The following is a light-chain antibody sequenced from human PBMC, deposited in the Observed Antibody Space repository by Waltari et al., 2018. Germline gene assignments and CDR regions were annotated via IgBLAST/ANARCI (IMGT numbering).Light chain of an antibody. CDR1: QGINKE. CDR2: AAS. Sequence: DIQMTQSPSSLSASVRDRVTVTCRASQGINKELSWYQQKPGKAPTLLIYAASCLQTWVSARFSGSGAGTDFTLTISSLQPEDVATYYCQQDYTTPWTFGQGTKVEIK. V-gene: IGKV1-27*01. CDR3: QQDYTTPWT. J-gene: IGKJ1*01.